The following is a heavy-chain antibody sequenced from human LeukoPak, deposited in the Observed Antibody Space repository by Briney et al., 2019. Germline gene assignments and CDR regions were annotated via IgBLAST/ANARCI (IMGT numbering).Heavy chain of an antibody. D-gene: IGHD3-3*01. CDR2: ICSSSTYI. Sequence: GGSLRPSCAASGFTFSSYNMNWVRQAPGKGLEWVSSICSSSTYIYYTDSVRGRFTISRDNAKNSLYLQMNSLRAEDTAVYWCARDYIAYDPLDYWGQGTLVTVSS. J-gene: IGHJ4*02. CDR1: GFTFSSYN. CDR3: ARDYIAYDPLDY. V-gene: IGHV3-21*01.